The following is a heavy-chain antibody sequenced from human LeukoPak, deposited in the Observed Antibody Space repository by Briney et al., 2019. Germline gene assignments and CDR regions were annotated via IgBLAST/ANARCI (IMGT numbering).Heavy chain of an antibody. CDR1: GYTFTSYD. J-gene: IGHJ3*02. Sequence: GASVKVSCKASGYTFTSYDINWVRQATGQGLEWMGWMNPNSGNTGYAQKFQGRVTMTRNTSISTAYMELSSLRSEDTAVYYCARPRVPRPDPTLLRYFDWLPKDPDAFDIWGQGTMVTVSS. D-gene: IGHD3-9*01. V-gene: IGHV1-8*01. CDR3: ARPRVPRPDPTLLRYFDWLPKDPDAFDI. CDR2: MNPNSGNT.